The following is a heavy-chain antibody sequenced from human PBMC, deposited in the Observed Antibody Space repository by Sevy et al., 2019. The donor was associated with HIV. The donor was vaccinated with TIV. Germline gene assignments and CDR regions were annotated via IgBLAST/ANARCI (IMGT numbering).Heavy chain of an antibody. V-gene: IGHV3-74*01. CDR2: INSDGSST. CDR3: AKSDGSGYYSRGRYYGMDV. D-gene: IGHD3-22*01. J-gene: IGHJ6*02. Sequence: GGSLRLSCAASGFTFSSYWMHWVRQAPGKGLVWVSRINSDGSSTSYADSVKGRFTISRDNAKNTLYLQMNSLRAEDTAVYYCAKSDGSGYYSRGRYYGMDVWGQGTTVTVSS. CDR1: GFTFSSYW.